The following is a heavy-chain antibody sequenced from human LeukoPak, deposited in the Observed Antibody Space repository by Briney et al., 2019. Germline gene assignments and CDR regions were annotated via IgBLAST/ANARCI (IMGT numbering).Heavy chain of an antibody. D-gene: IGHD5-24*01. CDR2: ISYDGSNK. V-gene: IGHV3-30-3*01. J-gene: IGHJ4*02. CDR3: AREEMAFDY. Sequence: GGSLRLSCAASRFTFSSYAMHWVRQAPGKGLEWVAVISYDGSNKYYADSVKGRFTISRDNSKNTLYLQMNSLRAEDTAVYYCAREEMAFDYWGQGTLVTVSS. CDR1: RFTFSSYA.